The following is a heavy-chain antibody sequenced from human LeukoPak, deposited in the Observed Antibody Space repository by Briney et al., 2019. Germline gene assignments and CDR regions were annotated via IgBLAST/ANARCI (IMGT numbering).Heavy chain of an antibody. CDR3: AKGGVSSGWYFEVFDY. J-gene: IGHJ4*02. CDR2: ISRSGGST. CDR1: GFTFSSYA. V-gene: IGHV3-23*01. D-gene: IGHD6-19*01. Sequence: PGGSLRLSCAASGFTFSSYAMSWVRQAPGKGLEWVSAISRSGGSTYYADSVKGRFTISRDNSKNTLYLQMNSLRAEDKAVYYCAKGGVSSGWYFEVFDYWGQGTLVTVSS.